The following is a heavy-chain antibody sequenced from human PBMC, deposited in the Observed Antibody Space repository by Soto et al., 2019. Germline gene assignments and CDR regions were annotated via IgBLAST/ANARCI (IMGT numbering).Heavy chain of an antibody. Sequence: PGGSLRLSCAASGFTFSRYWMNWVRQAPGKGLEWVANIKQDGTEKNYVDSVKGRFTISRDNARKSLYLQMDSLRAEHTAVYFCARGDTPMITGMDSFDIWGQGTMVTVSS. V-gene: IGHV3-7*01. CDR3: ARGDTPMITGMDSFDI. CDR1: GFTFSRYW. CDR2: IKQDGTEK. D-gene: IGHD5-18*01. J-gene: IGHJ3*02.